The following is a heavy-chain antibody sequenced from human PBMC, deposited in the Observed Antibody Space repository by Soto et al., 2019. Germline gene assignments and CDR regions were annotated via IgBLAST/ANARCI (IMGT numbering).Heavy chain of an antibody. J-gene: IGHJ6*02. Sequence: GESLKISCAASGFTFSSYGMHWVRQAPGKGLEWVAVIWYDGSNKYYADSVKGRFTISRDNSKNTLYLQMNSLRAEDTAVYYCARDDSPTPYSSGFSSYGMDVWGQGTTVTVSS. CDR2: IWYDGSNK. CDR1: GFTFSSYG. CDR3: ARDDSPTPYSSGFSSYGMDV. D-gene: IGHD6-19*01. V-gene: IGHV3-33*01.